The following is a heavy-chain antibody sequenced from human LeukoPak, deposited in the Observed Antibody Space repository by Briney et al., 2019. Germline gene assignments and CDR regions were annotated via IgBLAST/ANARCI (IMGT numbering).Heavy chain of an antibody. V-gene: IGHV4-39*01. J-gene: IGHJ3*01. CDR1: GGSISSSSYY. D-gene: IGHD3-22*01. CDR2: IYYSGST. Sequence: PSETLSLTCTVPGGSISSSSYYWGWIRQPPGKGLEWIGSIYYSGSTYYNPSLKSRVTISVDTSKNQFSLKLSSVTAADTAVYYCARLTLYYYDSSADPWGQGTMVTVSS. CDR3: ARLTLYYYDSSADP.